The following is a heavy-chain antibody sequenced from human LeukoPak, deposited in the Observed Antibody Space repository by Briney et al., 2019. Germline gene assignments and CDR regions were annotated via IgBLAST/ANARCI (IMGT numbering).Heavy chain of an antibody. CDR1: GYTFTSYG. J-gene: IGHJ6*02. Sequence: ASVEVSCKASGYTFTSYGISWVRQAPGQGLEWTGWISAYNGNTNYAQKLQGRVTMTTDTSTSTAYMELRSLRSDDTAVYYCARDRRDYYYYYYGMDVWGQGTTVTVSS. CDR3: ARDRRDYYYYYYGMDV. CDR2: ISAYNGNT. D-gene: IGHD4-11*01. V-gene: IGHV1-18*01.